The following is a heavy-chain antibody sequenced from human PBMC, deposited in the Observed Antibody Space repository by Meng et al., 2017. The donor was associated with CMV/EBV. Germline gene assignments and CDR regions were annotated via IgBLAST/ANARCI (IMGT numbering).Heavy chain of an antibody. CDR3: ARSGYSGYAAELTFDY. CDR2: IYSGGST. Sequence: GESLQISCSASGFTVSSNYMSWVRQAPGKGLEWVSVIYSGGSTYYADSVKGRFTISRDNSKNTLYLQMNSLRAEDTAVYYCARSGYSGYAAELTFDYWGQGTLVTVSS. V-gene: IGHV3-53*01. D-gene: IGHD5-12*01. J-gene: IGHJ4*02. CDR1: GFTVSSNY.